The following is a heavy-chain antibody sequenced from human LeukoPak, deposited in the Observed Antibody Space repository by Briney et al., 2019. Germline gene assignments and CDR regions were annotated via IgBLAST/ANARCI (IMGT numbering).Heavy chain of an antibody. Sequence: GGSLRLSCAASGFPFSSYSMNLVRQAPGKGLELVSSISSSSSYIYYADSVKGRFPISRDNAKNSLYLQMNSLRAEDTAVYYCAREEVTGYSSGWYFDNFDYWGQGTLVTVSS. J-gene: IGHJ4*02. CDR1: GFPFSSYS. V-gene: IGHV3-21*01. CDR3: AREEVTGYSSGWYFDNFDY. D-gene: IGHD6-19*01. CDR2: ISSSSSYI.